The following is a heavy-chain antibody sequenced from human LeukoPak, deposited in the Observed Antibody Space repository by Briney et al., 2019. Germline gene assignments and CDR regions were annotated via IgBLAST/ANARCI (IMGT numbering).Heavy chain of an antibody. CDR2: IIPIFGIS. Sequence: ASVKVSCKASGGSISSYAISWLRQAPGQGLEWMGGIIPIFGISDYAQKFQGRVTITADESTSTAYMELSSLRSEDTAVYYCATRGYCSGGSCHRFDYWGQGTLVTVSS. CDR1: GGSISSYA. D-gene: IGHD2-15*01. V-gene: IGHV1-69*13. J-gene: IGHJ4*02. CDR3: ATRGYCSGGSCHRFDY.